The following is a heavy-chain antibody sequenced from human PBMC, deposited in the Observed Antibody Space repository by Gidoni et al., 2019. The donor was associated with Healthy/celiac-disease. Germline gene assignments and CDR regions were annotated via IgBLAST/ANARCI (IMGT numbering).Heavy chain of an antibody. Sequence: QVQLQESGPGLVKPSQPLSLTCTVSGSSISSGRYYWGWLRQPAGKGLEWIGRIYTSGATNYNPSLKSRVTISVDTSKNQFSLRLSSVTATDTAVYYCAREDPLAVPFDYWGQGTLVTVSS. CDR1: GSSISSGRYY. J-gene: IGHJ4*02. CDR2: IYTSGAT. CDR3: AREDPLAVPFDY. V-gene: IGHV4-61*02. D-gene: IGHD3-16*01.